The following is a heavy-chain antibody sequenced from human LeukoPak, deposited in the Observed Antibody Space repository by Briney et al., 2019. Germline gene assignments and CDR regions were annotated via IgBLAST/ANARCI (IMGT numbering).Heavy chain of an antibody. CDR3: ARGRFGSPPGCFDS. CDR2: IYYDANT. V-gene: IGHV4-59*01. D-gene: IGHD3-10*01. Sequence: SETLSLTCTVSGDSLRDYYWNWIRQTPEKGLEWIGYIYYDANTRSNPSLKSRVTLSVDTSRNQFTLNLTSVTAADSAVYFCARGRFGSPPGCFDSWGQGTLVTVSP. CDR1: GDSLRDYY. J-gene: IGHJ5*01.